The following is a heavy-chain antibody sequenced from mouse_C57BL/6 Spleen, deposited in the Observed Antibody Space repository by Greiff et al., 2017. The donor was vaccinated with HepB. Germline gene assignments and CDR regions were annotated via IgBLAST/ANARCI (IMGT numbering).Heavy chain of an antibody. CDR3: AGYGSSAWFAY. J-gene: IGHJ3*01. Sequence: VQLQQSGPELVKPGASVKISCKASGYAFSSSWMNWVKQRPGKGLEWIGRIYPGDGDTNYNGKFKGKATLTADKSSSTAYMQLSSLTSEDSAVYFGAGYGSSAWFAYWGQGTLVTVSA. CDR2: IYPGDGDT. V-gene: IGHV1-82*01. D-gene: IGHD1-1*01. CDR1: GYAFSSSW.